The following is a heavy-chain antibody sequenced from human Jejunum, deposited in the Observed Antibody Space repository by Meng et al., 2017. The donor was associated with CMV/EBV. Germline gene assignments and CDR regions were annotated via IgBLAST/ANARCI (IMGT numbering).Heavy chain of an antibody. CDR1: GFTFSGHW. V-gene: IGHV3-7*01. CDR3: ARWVWSHLDY. Sequence: SCAASGFTFSGHWMTWVRQAPGKGLECVATIKQDGSGEYCVDSVKGRFTISRDNAKNSLNLQMNSLRAEDTAVYYCARWVWSHLDYWGQGTLVTVSS. CDR2: IKQDGSGE. J-gene: IGHJ4*02. D-gene: IGHD2-21*01.